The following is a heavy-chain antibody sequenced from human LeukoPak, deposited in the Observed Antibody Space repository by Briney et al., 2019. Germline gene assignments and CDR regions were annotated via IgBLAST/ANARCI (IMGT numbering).Heavy chain of an antibody. CDR2: MFHSGNT. CDR3: ARVLGGYHYYGMDV. J-gene: IGHJ6*02. CDR1: DDSISNYY. Sequence: PSETLSLTCTVSDDSISNYYWSWIRQPPGKGLGWMGDMFHSGNTNYDPSLKSRVTISVDTSKNQFSLRLSSVTAADTAVYYCARVLGGYHYYGMDVWGQGTTVTVSS. V-gene: IGHV4-59*01. D-gene: IGHD2-15*01.